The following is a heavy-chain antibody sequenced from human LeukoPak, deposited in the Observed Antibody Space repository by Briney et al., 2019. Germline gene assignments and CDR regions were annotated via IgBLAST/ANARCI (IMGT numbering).Heavy chain of an antibody. V-gene: IGHV3-23*01. D-gene: IGHD1-26*01. CDR1: GFTFSSYA. J-gene: IGHJ4*02. Sequence: GGSLRLSCAASGFTFSSYAMSWVRQAPGKGLEWVSVISGSGDSTNYADSVKGRFTISRDNSKNTLYLQMNSLRAEDTAVYYCAKDRGGSHYWPFDYWGQGTLVTVSS. CDR3: AKDRGGSHYWPFDY. CDR2: ISGSGDST.